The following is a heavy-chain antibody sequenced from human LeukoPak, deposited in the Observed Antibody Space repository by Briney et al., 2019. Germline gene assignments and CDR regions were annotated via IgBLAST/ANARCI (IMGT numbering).Heavy chain of an antibody. Sequence: PGRSLRLSCAASGFTFSSYGMHWVRQAPGKGLEWVAFIRYDGSNKYYADSVKGRFTISRDNSKNTLYLQMNSLRAEDTAVYYCAKEANRIRSPGAFDIWGQGTMVTVSS. CDR3: AKEANRIRSPGAFDI. J-gene: IGHJ3*02. CDR1: GFTFSSYG. V-gene: IGHV3-30*02. D-gene: IGHD3-10*01. CDR2: IRYDGSNK.